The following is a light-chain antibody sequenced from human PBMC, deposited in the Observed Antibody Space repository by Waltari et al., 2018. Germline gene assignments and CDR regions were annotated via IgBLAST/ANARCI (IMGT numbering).Light chain of an antibody. CDR3: QHYFTTAS. CDR1: QSVFDKSRDMNY. V-gene: IGKV4-1*01. CDR2: LAS. J-gene: IGKJ3*01. Sequence: DIVLTQSPDSLAVSLGERATINCSSSQSVFDKSRDMNYLAWYQQKPGQSPKLLIYLASTRQSGVPDRFSGSGSGTDFTLTINSLQAEDVAVYYCQHYFTTASFDPGTKVEIK.